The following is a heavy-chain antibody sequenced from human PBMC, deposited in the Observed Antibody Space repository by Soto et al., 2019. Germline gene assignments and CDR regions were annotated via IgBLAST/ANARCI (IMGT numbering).Heavy chain of an antibody. CDR1: GFTFSSYA. CDR3: AKGVSSGWAFDY. V-gene: IGHV3-23*01. D-gene: IGHD6-19*01. Sequence: PGGSLRLSCAASGFTFSSYAMSWVRQAPGKGLGWVSAISGSGGSTYYADSVKGRFTISRDNSKNTLYLQMNSLRAEDTAVYYCAKGVSSGWAFDYWGQGTLSPSPQ. CDR2: ISGSGGST. J-gene: IGHJ4*02.